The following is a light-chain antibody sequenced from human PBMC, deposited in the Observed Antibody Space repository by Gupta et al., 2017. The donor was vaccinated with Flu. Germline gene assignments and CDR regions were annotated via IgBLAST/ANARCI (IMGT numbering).Light chain of an antibody. Sequence: QSALTQPPPASGSPGQSVTISCTGSSSDVGAYKYVSWYQHHPGKAPKLIIYEVNNRPSGVPDRFSGSKSGNTASLTVSGLQAEDEADYYCNSYAGGNNLLFGGGTKLTVL. V-gene: IGLV2-8*01. CDR3: NSYAGGNNLL. CDR1: SSDVGAYKY. CDR2: EVN. J-gene: IGLJ2*01.